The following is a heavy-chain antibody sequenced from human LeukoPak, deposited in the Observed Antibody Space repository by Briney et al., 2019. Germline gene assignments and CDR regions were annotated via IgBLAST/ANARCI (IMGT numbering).Heavy chain of an antibody. CDR3: TRIDDILTGYYNNDY. CDR2: IRSKANSYAT. J-gene: IGHJ4*02. V-gene: IGHV3-73*01. CDR1: GFTFSGSA. Sequence: GGSLRLSCAASGFTFSGSAMHWVRQASGKGLEWVGRIRSKANSYATAYAASVKGRFTISRDDSKNAAYLQMNSLKTEDTAVYYCTRIDDILTGYYNNDYWGQGTLVTVSS. D-gene: IGHD3-9*01.